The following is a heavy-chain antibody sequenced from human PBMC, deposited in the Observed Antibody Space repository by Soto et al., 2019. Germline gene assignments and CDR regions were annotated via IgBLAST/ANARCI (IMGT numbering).Heavy chain of an antibody. Sequence: EVQLLESGGGLVQPGGSLRLSCAASGFTFSNYAMTWVRQAPGKGLEWVSVITGSGGGTYFVDSVKGRFTISRDNSKXXXXXXXXXXXXEDTAVYYCAKRPLTAAGFDYWGQGTLVTVSS. CDR2: ITGSGGGT. CDR1: GFTFSNYA. CDR3: AKRPLTAAGFDY. D-gene: IGHD6-13*01. V-gene: IGHV3-23*01. J-gene: IGHJ4*02.